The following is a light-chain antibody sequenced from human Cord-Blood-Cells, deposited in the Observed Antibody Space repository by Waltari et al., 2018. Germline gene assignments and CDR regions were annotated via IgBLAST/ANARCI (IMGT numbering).Light chain of an antibody. V-gene: IGKV1-16*02. CDR3: QQYNSYPAGEFT. CDR2: AAS. CDR1: QGISTY. Sequence: DMQMTQSPCSLSASVGVRVTFPCRAVQGISTYLAWFQQKRGKAPKSLIYAASSLQSGVPSKFSGSGSGTDFTRTISSLQPEDFATYFCQQYNSYPAGEFTVGPGTKVDIK. J-gene: IGKJ3*01.